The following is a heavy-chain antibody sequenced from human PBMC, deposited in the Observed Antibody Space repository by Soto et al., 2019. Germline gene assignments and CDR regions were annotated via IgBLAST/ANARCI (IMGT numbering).Heavy chain of an antibody. CDR3: AKDNNSWYGNWFDP. V-gene: IGHV3-9*01. Sequence: PGGSLRLSCAASGFTFDDYAMHCVRQAPGNGLEWVSGISWNSGSIGYADSVKGRFTISRDNAKNSLYLQMNSLRAEDTALYYCAKDNNSWYGNWFDPWGQGPLVTSP. J-gene: IGHJ5*02. CDR2: ISWNSGSI. CDR1: GFTFDDYA. D-gene: IGHD6-13*01.